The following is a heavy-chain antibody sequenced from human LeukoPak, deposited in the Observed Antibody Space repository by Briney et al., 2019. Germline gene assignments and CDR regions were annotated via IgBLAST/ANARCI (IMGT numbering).Heavy chain of an antibody. D-gene: IGHD3-10*01. CDR1: GYTFTNYA. CDR2: INTITGKP. V-gene: IGHV7-4-1*02. CDR3: ARDTRFGYFDQ. Sequence: VASVKVSCTASGYTFTNYAMNWVRPAPGQGLGWMGRINTITGKPTYAQGFTGRFVFSLDTSVNTAYLQVSSLKAEDTAIYFCARDTRFGYFDQWGQGTLVTVSS. J-gene: IGHJ4*02.